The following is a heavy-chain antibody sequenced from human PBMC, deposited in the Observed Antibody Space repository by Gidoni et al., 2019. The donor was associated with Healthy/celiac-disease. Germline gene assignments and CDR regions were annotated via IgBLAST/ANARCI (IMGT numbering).Heavy chain of an antibody. V-gene: IGHV1-24*01. J-gene: IGHJ4*02. D-gene: IGHD3-22*01. CDR3: ATAPDAGYYDSSGSYYFDY. CDR2: FDPEDGET. Sequence: QVQLVQSGAEVKKPGASAKVSCKVSVYTLPELSMHWVRQAPGKGLEWMGGFDPEDGETIYAQKFQGRVTMTEDTSTDTAYMELSSLRSEDTAVYYCATAPDAGYYDSSGSYYFDYWGQGTLVTVSS. CDR1: VYTLPELS.